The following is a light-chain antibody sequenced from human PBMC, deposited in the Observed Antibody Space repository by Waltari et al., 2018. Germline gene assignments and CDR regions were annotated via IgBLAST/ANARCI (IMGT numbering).Light chain of an antibody. CDR1: TGDIGGYNL. CDR2: EGN. V-gene: IGLV2-23*01. CDR3: SSYADSNICV. J-gene: IGLJ1*01. Sequence: QSALTQPASVSGSPGRPPTISCTGTTGDIGGYNLSPGYNQNPGKAPNLMIYEGNKRPSGVSNRFSGSKSGNTASLTISGLQAEDEADYYCSSYADSNICVFGSGTKVTVL.